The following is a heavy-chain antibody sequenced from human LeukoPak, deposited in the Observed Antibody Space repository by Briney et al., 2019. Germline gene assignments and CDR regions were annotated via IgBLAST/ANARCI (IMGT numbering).Heavy chain of an antibody. D-gene: IGHD3-22*01. J-gene: IGHJ4*02. CDR3: ARLVTMIVINYFDY. CDR2: IKQDGSEK. CDR1: GCTFSSYW. V-gene: IGHV3-7*04. Sequence: PGGSLRLSCAASGCTFSSYWMSWVRQAPGKGLEWVANIKQDGSEKYYVDSVKGRFTISRDNAKNSLYLQMNSLRAEDTAVYYCARLVTMIVINYFDYWGQGTLVTVSS.